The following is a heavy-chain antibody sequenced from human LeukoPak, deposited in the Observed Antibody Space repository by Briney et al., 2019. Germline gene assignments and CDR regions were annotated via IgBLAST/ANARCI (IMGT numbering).Heavy chain of an antibody. Sequence: ASVKVSCKASGYSFTGYYMHWVRQAPGQGLEWMGWINPNSGGTNYAQKFQGRVTMTRDTSISTAYMELSRLRSDDTAVYYCAITFTLTGYYLDYWGQGTLVTVSS. CDR2: INPNSGGT. CDR3: AITFTLTGYYLDY. CDR1: GYSFTGYY. D-gene: IGHD3-9*01. J-gene: IGHJ4*02. V-gene: IGHV1-2*02.